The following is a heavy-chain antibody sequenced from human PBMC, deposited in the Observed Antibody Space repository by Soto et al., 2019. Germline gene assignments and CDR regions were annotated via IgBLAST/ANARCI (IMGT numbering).Heavy chain of an antibody. D-gene: IGHD2-8*01. Sequence: SETLSLTCAISGDSIGNFYWSWIRQPAGKGLESLGRLAASGRTNYSPSLQSRVTMSLDRSKNRFSLRLTSVSAADTAVYFCARGMGRYFDLWGRGTLVTVSS. CDR3: ARGMGRYFDL. V-gene: IGHV4-4*07. CDR1: GDSIGNFY. CDR2: LAASGRT. J-gene: IGHJ2*01.